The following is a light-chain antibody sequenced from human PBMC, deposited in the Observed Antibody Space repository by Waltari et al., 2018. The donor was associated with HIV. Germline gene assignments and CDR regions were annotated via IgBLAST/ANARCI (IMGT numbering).Light chain of an antibody. CDR2: GVN. V-gene: IGLV2-14*03. J-gene: IGLJ2*01. Sequence: SALTQPASVSGSLGQSVTISCTGATRDIGDFVSWYQQLPGRAPQLLFSGVNRRASGISHRFFASKSGATASLTISRLQADDEGCYYCSSTADLESGTFGGGT. CDR1: TRDIGDF. CDR3: SSTADLESGT.